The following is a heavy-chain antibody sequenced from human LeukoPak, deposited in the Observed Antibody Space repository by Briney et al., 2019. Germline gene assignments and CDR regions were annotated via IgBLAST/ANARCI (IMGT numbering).Heavy chain of an antibody. Sequence: GESLKISCKGSGYRFTSYWIGWVRPMPGKGLEWMGIIYPGDSDARYSPSFQGQVTISVDKSISTAYLQWSSLKASDTAMYYCARHIIAAAGTVSWFDPWGQGTLVTVSS. D-gene: IGHD6-13*01. CDR1: GYRFTSYW. J-gene: IGHJ5*02. CDR3: ARHIIAAAGTVSWFDP. CDR2: IYPGDSDA. V-gene: IGHV5-51*01.